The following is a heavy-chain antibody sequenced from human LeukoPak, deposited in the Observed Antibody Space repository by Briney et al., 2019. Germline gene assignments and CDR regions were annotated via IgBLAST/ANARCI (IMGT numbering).Heavy chain of an antibody. CDR3: ARDHSYGDYYFDY. D-gene: IGHD4-17*01. J-gene: IGHJ4*02. V-gene: IGHV1-69*13. CDR2: IIPIFGTA. CDR1: GGTFSSYA. Sequence: SVKVSCKASGGTFSSYAISWVRQAPGQGLEWMGGIIPIFGTANYAQKFQGRVTITADESTSTAYMELSSLRSEDTAVYYCARDHSYGDYYFDYWGQGTLVTVSS.